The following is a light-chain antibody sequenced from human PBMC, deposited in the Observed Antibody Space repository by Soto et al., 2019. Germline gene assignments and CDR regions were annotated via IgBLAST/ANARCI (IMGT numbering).Light chain of an antibody. CDR2: GAS. V-gene: IGKV3-15*01. J-gene: IGKJ1*01. CDR3: QQYNNRPRT. CDR1: QSVSSN. Sequence: EIMMKKSPATLSVYKRERAALSCRASQSVSSNLAWYQQKPGQAPRLLIYGASTRATGIPARFSGSGSGTEFTLTISSLQSEDVAVYSRQQYNNRPRTFGQGTKVDI.